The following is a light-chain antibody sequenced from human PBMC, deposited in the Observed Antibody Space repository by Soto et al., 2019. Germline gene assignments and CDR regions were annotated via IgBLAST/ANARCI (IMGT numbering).Light chain of an antibody. CDR3: HQYGSSPRT. Sequence: EIVLTQSPGTLSLSPGERATLSCRASQSVTSNYLAWYQQKPGQAPRLLFFGASIRATGIPDRFSGSGSGTDSTLTISRLEPEDFAVYSCHQYGSSPRTFGQGTKVDIK. V-gene: IGKV3-20*01. CDR1: QSVTSNY. J-gene: IGKJ1*01. CDR2: GAS.